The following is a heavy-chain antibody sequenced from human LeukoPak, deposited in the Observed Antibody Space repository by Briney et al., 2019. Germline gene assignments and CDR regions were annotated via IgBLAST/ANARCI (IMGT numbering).Heavy chain of an antibody. J-gene: IGHJ4*02. Sequence: GGSLRLSCAASGFTFSNPWMSWARQAPGKGLECVANIKQDGSEKYYVDSVKGRFTISRDNSKNTLYLQMNSLRAEDTAVYYCAKENIVVVPAATLPYFDYWGQGTLVTVSS. V-gene: IGHV3-7*03. CDR3: AKENIVVVPAATLPYFDY. D-gene: IGHD2-2*01. CDR1: GFTFSNPW. CDR2: IKQDGSEK.